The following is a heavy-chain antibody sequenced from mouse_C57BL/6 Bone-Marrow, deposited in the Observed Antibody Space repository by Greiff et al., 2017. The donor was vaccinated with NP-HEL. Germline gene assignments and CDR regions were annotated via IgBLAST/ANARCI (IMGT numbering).Heavy chain of an antibody. J-gene: IGHJ2*01. D-gene: IGHD3-3*01. CDR2: IYPGSGST. Sequence: QVQLQQPGAELVKPGASVKISCKASGYTFTSYWITWVKQRPGQGLEWIGDIYPGSGSTNYNGKFKSKATLTADTSSSTAYMQLSSLTSEDSAVYYCLGSYYFDDWGKGTTLTVSS. CDR1: GYTFTSYW. CDR3: LGSYYFDD. V-gene: IGHV1-55*01.